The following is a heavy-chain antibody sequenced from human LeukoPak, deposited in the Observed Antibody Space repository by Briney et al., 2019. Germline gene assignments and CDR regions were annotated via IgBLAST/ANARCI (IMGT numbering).Heavy chain of an antibody. CDR3: ARVGDYYDSSGYYSDY. D-gene: IGHD3-22*01. Sequence: SVKVSCKASGGTFSSYTISWVRQAPGQGLEWMGRIIPILGIANYAQKFQGRVTITADKSTSTAYMELSSLRSEDTAVYYCARVGDYYDSSGYYSDYWGQGALVTVSS. CDR2: IIPILGIA. CDR1: GGTFSSYT. V-gene: IGHV1-69*02. J-gene: IGHJ4*02.